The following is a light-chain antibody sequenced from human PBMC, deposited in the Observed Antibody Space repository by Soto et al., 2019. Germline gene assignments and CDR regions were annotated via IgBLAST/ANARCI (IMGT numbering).Light chain of an antibody. Sequence: QSELTQPPSVSGVPGQRVTISCTGSYSNIGAGYEVHWYQQVPGSAPKLLVSGHNNRPAGVPDRFFGSKSGSSASLTIIGLQAEDEADYYCQSFDNSVSGSGVFGGGTQLTVL. CDR2: GHN. CDR1: YSNIGAGYE. V-gene: IGLV1-40*01. CDR3: QSFDNSVSGSGV. J-gene: IGLJ7*01.